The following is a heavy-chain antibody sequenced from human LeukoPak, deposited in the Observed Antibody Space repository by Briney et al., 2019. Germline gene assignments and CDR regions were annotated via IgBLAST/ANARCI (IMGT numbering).Heavy chain of an antibody. V-gene: IGHV3-48*03. CDR1: GFTFSSYE. Sequence: GGSLRLSCEASGFTFSSYEMNWVRQAPGKGLEWVSYISSSGNTIYYADSVKGRFTISRDNAKNSLYLQMNGLRAEDTAVYYCARQMYYDFWSGYSTFDYWSQGTLVTVSP. J-gene: IGHJ4*02. D-gene: IGHD3-3*01. CDR3: ARQMYYDFWSGYSTFDY. CDR2: ISSSGNTI.